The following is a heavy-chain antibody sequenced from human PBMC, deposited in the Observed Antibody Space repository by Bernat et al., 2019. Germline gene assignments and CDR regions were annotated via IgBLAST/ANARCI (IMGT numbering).Heavy chain of an antibody. CDR2: ISSSSSTI. D-gene: IGHD3-3*01. J-gene: IGHJ4*02. Sequence: EVQLVESGGGLVKPGGSLRLSCAASGFTFSSYSMNWVRQAPGKGLEWVSSISSSSSTIYYADSVKGRFTISRDNAKNSLYLQMNSLRAEDTAVYYCARVRFWSGYYLLDYWGQGTLVTVSS. CDR1: GFTFSSYS. CDR3: ARVRFWSGYYLLDY. V-gene: IGHV3-21*01.